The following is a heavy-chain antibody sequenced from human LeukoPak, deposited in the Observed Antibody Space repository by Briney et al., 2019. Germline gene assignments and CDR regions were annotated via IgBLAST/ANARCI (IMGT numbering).Heavy chain of an antibody. CDR3: ARRPHVTYYYDSSGYYADAFDI. CDR2: IYSGGST. D-gene: IGHD3-22*01. J-gene: IGHJ3*02. Sequence: GGSLRLSCAASGFTVSSNYMSWVRQAPGKGLEWVSVIYSGGSTYYADSVKGRFTISRHNSKNTLYLQMNSLRAEDTAVYYCARRPHVTYYYDSSGYYADAFDIWGQGTMVTASS. CDR1: GFTVSSNY. V-gene: IGHV3-53*04.